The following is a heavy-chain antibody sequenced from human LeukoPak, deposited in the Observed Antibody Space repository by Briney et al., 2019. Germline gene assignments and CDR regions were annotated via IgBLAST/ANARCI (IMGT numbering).Heavy chain of an antibody. V-gene: IGHV4-39*01. D-gene: IGHD2-8*02. CDR1: GDSISSSTYY. Sequence: SETLSLTRTVSGDSISSSTYYWGWIRQPPGKGLEWLGNVSYTGSTYYNPSLKSRLIFSVDTSKNQFSLRLTSVTAADTAFYYCVRQGLEMTGGGWFDPWGQGTLVTVSS. CDR2: VSYTGST. J-gene: IGHJ5*02. CDR3: VRQGLEMTGGGWFDP.